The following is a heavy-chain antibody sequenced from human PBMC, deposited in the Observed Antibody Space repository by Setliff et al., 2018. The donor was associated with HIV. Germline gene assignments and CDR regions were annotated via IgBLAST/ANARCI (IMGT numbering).Heavy chain of an antibody. J-gene: IGHJ5*02. V-gene: IGHV3-7*03. D-gene: IGHD3-22*01. CDR2: LNRDGSEI. CDR1: GFTFSNYA. CDR3: AREPHDSSGYYWFDP. Sequence: GGSLRLSCTASGFTFSNYAMHWLRQAPGKGLEWVASLNRDGSEIHYVDSVKGRFTISRDNAKNSLYLQMNSLRAEDTALYYCAREPHDSSGYYWFDPWGQGTLVTVSS.